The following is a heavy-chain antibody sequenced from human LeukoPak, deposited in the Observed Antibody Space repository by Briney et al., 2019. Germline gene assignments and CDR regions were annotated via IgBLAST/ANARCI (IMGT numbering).Heavy chain of an antibody. J-gene: IGHJ6*02. D-gene: IGHD3-10*01. CDR2: INTNTGNP. CDR1: GYTFTSYA. CDR3: ARDLSPLNLWFGELLKPSQPPYYYYYYGMDV. V-gene: IGHV7-4-1*02. Sequence: ASVKVSCKASGYTFTSYAMNWVRQAPGQGLEWMGWINTNTGNPTYAQGFTGRFVFSLDTSVSTAYLQISSLKAEDTAVYYCARDLSPLNLWFGELLKPSQPPYYYYYYGMDVWGQGTTVTVSS.